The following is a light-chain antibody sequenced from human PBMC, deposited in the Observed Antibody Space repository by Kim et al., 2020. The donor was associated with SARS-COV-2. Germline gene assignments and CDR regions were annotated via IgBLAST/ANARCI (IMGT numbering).Light chain of an antibody. CDR3: SSYTSSSTVI. Sequence: QSALTQTASVSGSPGQSITISCTGTSSDIGGYNYVSWYQQHPGKAPKLMIYGVSSRPSGITDRFSGSKAGNTASLTISGLQAEDEADYYCSSYTSSSTVIFSGGTQLTVL. J-gene: IGLJ2*01. CDR2: GVS. CDR1: SSDIGGYNY. V-gene: IGLV2-14*03.